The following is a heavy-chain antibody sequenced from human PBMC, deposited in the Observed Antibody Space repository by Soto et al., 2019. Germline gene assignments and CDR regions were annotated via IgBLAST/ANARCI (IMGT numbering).Heavy chain of an antibody. CDR1: GLTFSSST. CDR2: IIPFFNSV. V-gene: IGHV1-69*12. Sequence: QVHLVQSGAEVKKPGSSVKVSCKASGLTFSSSTLTGVRQVPGQGPEWMGGIIPFFNSVNYAQKFQDRVTITADVSTSTTYMELRSLRSEDTAVYYCARGHQYGGNSDAFEFWGQGTVVTVSS. D-gene: IGHD2-21*02. J-gene: IGHJ3*01. CDR3: ARGHQYGGNSDAFEF.